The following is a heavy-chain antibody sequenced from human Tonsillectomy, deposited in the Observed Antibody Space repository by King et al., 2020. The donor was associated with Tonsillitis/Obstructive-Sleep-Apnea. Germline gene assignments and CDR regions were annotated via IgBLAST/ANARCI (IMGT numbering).Heavy chain of an antibody. CDR2: IYWDEDK. V-gene: IGHV2-5*02. Sequence: TLKESGPTLVKPTQTLTLTCTFSGVSLSTSGVGVGWIRQPPGKSLEWLALIYWDEDKHYSLSLKSRLTRTKDTSKNQVVLTMTNMDPVDTATYFCAHRRREYCSSTTCKGGAFDIWGQGTMVTVSS. D-gene: IGHD2-2*01. CDR1: GVSLSTSGVG. J-gene: IGHJ3*02. CDR3: AHRRREYCSSTTCKGGAFDI.